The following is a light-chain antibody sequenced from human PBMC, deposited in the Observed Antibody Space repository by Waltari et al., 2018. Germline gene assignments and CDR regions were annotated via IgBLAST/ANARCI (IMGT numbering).Light chain of an antibody. CDR1: STNIGTDY. V-gene: IGLV1-51*02. CDR2: ESH. Sequence: QSVLTQPPSVSAAPGQKVTISCSGSSTNIGTDYVSWYQQLPGTAPKLFIYESHKRPSGIPDRFSGSKSGTSATLGITGLQTGDEADDYCGTWDTSLSALLFGGGTKLTVL. CDR3: GTWDTSLSALL. J-gene: IGLJ2*01.